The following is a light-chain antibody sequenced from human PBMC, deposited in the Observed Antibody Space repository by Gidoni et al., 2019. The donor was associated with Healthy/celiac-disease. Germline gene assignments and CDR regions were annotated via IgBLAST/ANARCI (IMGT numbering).Light chain of an antibody. CDR1: SSDVGSYNL. CDR2: EGS. V-gene: IGLV2-23*01. J-gene: IGLJ3*02. Sequence: QSALPQPASVSGSPGQSNTIPCTGTSSDVGSYNLVSWYQQHPGKAPKLMLYEGSKRPSAGSNRFSGSKSGNTASLTIPGLQAEDEADYYCCSYAGSSTWVFGGGTKLTVL. CDR3: CSYAGSSTWV.